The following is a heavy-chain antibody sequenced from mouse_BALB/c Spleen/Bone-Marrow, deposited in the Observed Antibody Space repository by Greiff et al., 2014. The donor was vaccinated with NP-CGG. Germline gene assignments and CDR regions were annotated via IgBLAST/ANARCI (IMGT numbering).Heavy chain of an antibody. Sequence: DVQLVESGAELVKPGASVKLSYTASGFNIKDTYMHWVKQRPEQGLEWIGRIDPANGNTKYDPKFQGKATITADTSSNTAYLQLSSLTSEDTAVYYCAIYYYGSSGFAYWGQGTLVTVSA. J-gene: IGHJ3*01. D-gene: IGHD1-1*01. CDR1: GFNIKDTY. CDR3: AIYYYGSSGFAY. CDR2: IDPANGNT. V-gene: IGHV14-3*02.